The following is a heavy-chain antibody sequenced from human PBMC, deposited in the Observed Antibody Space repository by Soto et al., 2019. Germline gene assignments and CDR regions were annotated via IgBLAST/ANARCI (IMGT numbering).Heavy chain of an antibody. J-gene: IGHJ5*02. CDR2: INHSGST. V-gene: IGHV4-34*01. D-gene: IGHD3-10*01. CDR1: GGSFSGYY. Sequence: PSETLSLTCAVYGGSFSGYYLSWIRQPPGKGLEWIGEINHSGSTNYNPSLKSRVTISVDTSKNQFSLKLSSVTAADTAVYYCARDLYYYGSGRTNWFDPWGPGTLVTVSS. CDR3: ARDLYYYGSGRTNWFDP.